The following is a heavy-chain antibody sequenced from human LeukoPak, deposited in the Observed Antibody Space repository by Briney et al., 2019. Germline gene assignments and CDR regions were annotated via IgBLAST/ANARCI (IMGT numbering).Heavy chain of an antibody. CDR3: ARETAVAGYYYYYMDV. J-gene: IGHJ6*03. Sequence: PSETLSLTCTVFGGSISSGSYYWSWIRQPAGKGLEWIGRIYTSGSTNYNPSLKSRVTISVDTSKNQFSLKLSSVTAADTAVYYCARETAVAGYYYYYMDVWGKGTTVTISS. CDR2: IYTSGST. CDR1: GGSISSGSYY. D-gene: IGHD6-19*01. V-gene: IGHV4-61*02.